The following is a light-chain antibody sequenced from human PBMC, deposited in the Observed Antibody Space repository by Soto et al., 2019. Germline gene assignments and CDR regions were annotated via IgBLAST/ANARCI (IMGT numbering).Light chain of an antibody. CDR3: NSYAGTSTPYI. V-gene: IGLV2-14*03. J-gene: IGLJ1*01. Sequence: QCALTQPASVSGSPGQSITISCTGTMSDVGRYNYVSWYQQYPGKAPKAMIYDVSNRPSGVSNRFSGSKSGNTASLTISGLQAEDEADYYCNSYAGTSTPYIFGTGTKLTVL. CDR2: DVS. CDR1: MSDVGRYNY.